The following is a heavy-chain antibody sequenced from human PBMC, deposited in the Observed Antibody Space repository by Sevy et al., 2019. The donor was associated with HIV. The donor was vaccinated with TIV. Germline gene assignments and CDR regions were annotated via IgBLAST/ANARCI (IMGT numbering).Heavy chain of an antibody. CDR3: AKEPVVAHYYYYGMDV. D-gene: IGHD3-22*01. V-gene: IGHV3-72*01. J-gene: IGHJ6*02. CDR1: GFTFSDHY. CDR2: IRNKANSDTT. Sequence: GGSLRLSCAASGFTFSDHYMDWVRQAPGKGLEWVGRIRNKANSDTTEYAASVKGRFTISRDNSKNTLYLQMNSLRAEDTAVYYCAKEPVVAHYYYYGMDVWGQGTTVTVSS.